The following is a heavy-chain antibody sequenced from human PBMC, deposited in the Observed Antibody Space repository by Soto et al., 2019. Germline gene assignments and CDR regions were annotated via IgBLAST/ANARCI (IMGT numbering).Heavy chain of an antibody. D-gene: IGHD7-27*01. CDR1: GGSFSGYY. CDR3: ARQTNWGFSVLDWYFDL. Sequence: SETPSLTCAVYGGSFSGYYWSWIRQPPGKGLEWIGEINHSGSTNYNPSLKSRVTISVDTSKNQFSLKLSSVTAADTAVYYCARQTNWGFSVLDWYFDLWGRGTLVTVSS. V-gene: IGHV4-34*01. CDR2: INHSGST. J-gene: IGHJ2*01.